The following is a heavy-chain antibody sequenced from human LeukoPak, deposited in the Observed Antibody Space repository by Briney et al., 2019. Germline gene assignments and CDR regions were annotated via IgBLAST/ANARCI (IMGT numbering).Heavy chain of an antibody. CDR3: ARVFGDSSSWYGLYFDY. CDR1: GFTFSSYW. CDR2: IKQDGSEK. Sequence: PGGSLRLSCAASGFTFSSYWMSWVRQAPGKGLEWVANIKQDGSEKYYVDSVKGRFTISRDNAKNSLYLQMNSLRAEDTAVYYCARVFGDSSSWYGLYFDYWGQGTLVTVSS. V-gene: IGHV3-7*01. D-gene: IGHD6-13*01. J-gene: IGHJ4*02.